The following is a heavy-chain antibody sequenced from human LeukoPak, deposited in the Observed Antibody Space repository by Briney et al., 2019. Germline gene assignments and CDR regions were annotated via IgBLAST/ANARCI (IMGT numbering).Heavy chain of an antibody. CDR2: MNPNSGNT. V-gene: IGHV1-8*03. D-gene: IGHD3-3*01. CDR1: GYTFTSYD. J-gene: IGHJ6*03. Sequence: GASVKVSCKASGYTFTSYDINWVRQATGQGLEWMGWMNPNSGNTGYAQKFQGRVTITRNTSISTAYMELSSLRSEDTAVYYCARGIRFLEWSPKHYYYMDVWGKGTTVTVPS. CDR3: ARGIRFLEWSPKHYYYMDV.